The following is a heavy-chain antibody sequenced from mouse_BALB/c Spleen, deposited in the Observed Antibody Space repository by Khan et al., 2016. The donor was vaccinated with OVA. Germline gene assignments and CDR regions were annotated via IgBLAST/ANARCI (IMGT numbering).Heavy chain of an antibody. CDR1: GYSFTNYG. V-gene: IGHV9-3-1*01. CDR3: TSGGYWYFDD. CDR2: INTYTGEP. J-gene: IGHJ1*01. Sequence: QIQLVQSGPEVKKPGETVKISCKASGYSFTNYGMNWVRQAPGKGLKWMGWINTYTGEPTYADDFKGRFAFSLETSASTAYLQINNLKNEDTATYCWTSGGYWYFDDWGAGTTVTVSS. D-gene: IGHD1-1*02.